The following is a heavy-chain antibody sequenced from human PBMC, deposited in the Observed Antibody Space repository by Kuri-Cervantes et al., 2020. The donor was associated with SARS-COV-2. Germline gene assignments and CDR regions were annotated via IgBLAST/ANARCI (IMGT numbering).Heavy chain of an antibody. CDR1: GYGFTTNY. CDR3: ARQARDPLGRRVSFDI. V-gene: IGHV5-10-1*01. J-gene: IGHJ3*02. D-gene: IGHD1-1*01. CDR2: IDPSDSYT. Sequence: GGSLRLSCQGSGYGFTTNYITWVRQIPGKGLEWMGRIDPSDSYTNYSPSFQGHVTISADKSISSVYLHWGSLKATDTAMYYCARQARDPLGRRVSFDIWGQGTMVTVSS.